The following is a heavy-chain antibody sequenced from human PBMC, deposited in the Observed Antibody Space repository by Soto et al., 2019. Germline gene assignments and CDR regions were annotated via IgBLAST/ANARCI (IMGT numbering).Heavy chain of an antibody. J-gene: IGHJ5*02. CDR2: IFHVGIS. Sequence: VQLLQAGLGLVKPSGTLSLSCTVSGASVASSNWWSWVRQSPGKGLEWLGDIFHVGISNYNPSPMGRTTVSVNKSQNPSSLTLKYVTAADTAADYCATLPPPIEVTVLPMPTWGQGTLVTVSS. CDR3: ATLPPPIEVTVLPMPT. CDR1: GASVASSNW. V-gene: IGHV4-4*02. D-gene: IGHD2-15*01.